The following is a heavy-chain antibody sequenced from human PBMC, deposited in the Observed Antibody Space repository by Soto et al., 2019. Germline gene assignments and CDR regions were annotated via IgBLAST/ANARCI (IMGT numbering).Heavy chain of an antibody. CDR2: IYHSGST. CDR1: GGSISSGNYS. CDR3: ARGPPFRY. J-gene: IGHJ4*02. V-gene: IGHV4-30-2*01. Sequence: SETLSLTCTVSGGSISSGNYSWSWIRQPPGKGLEWIGYIYHSGSTYYNPSLKSRVTISVDRSKNQFSLKLSSVTAADTAVYYCARGPPFRYWGQGTLVTVSS.